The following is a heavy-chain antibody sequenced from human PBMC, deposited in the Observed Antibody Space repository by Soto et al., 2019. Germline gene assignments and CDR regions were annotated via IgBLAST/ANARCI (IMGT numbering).Heavy chain of an antibody. CDR3: ARLGRGSYREDAFDI. J-gene: IGHJ3*02. CDR1: GYSFTSYW. V-gene: IGHV5-51*01. Sequence: GESLKISCKGSGYSFTSYWIGWVRQMPGKGLEWMGIIYPGDSDTRYSPSFQGQVTISADKSISTAYLQWSSLKASDTAMYYCARLGRGSYREDAFDIWGQGTMVTVSS. D-gene: IGHD1-26*01. CDR2: IYPGDSDT.